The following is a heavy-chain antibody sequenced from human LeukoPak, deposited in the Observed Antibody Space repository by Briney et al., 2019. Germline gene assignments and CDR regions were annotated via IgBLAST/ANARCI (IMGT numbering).Heavy chain of an antibody. CDR3: ARESTEDRPGS. J-gene: IGHJ5*02. CDR1: GFTFNNYW. D-gene: IGHD5/OR15-5a*01. V-gene: IGHV3-7*01. CDR2: IKEDGSRK. Sequence: PGGSLRLSCAASGFTFNNYWMSWVRQTPGKGLEWLANIKEDGSRKYYVGSVKGRFTISRDDAKNSLFLQMNSLRAEDTAVYYCARESTEDRPGSWGQGTLVTVSS.